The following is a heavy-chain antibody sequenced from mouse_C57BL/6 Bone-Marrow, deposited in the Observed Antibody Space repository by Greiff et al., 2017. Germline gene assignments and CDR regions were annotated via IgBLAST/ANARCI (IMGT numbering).Heavy chain of an antibody. Sequence: EVNVVESGGGLVQPGGSLKLSCAASGFTFSDYYMYWVRQTPEKRLEWVAYISNGGGSTYYPDTVKGRFTISRDNAKNTLYLQMSRLKSEDTAMYYCARPERYYYGSSYYYAMDYWGQGTSVTVSS. CDR1: GFTFSDYY. CDR2: ISNGGGST. CDR3: ARPERYYYGSSYYYAMDY. D-gene: IGHD1-1*01. J-gene: IGHJ4*01. V-gene: IGHV5-12*01.